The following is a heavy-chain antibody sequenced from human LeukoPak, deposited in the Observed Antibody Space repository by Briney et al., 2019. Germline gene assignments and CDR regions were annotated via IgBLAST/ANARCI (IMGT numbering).Heavy chain of an antibody. V-gene: IGHV3-23*01. Sequence: GGSLRLSCAASGFTFSGFAMSWVRRTPGKGLEWVSGISGSGDNTLYADSVKGRFTISRDNSKNTLYLEMNSLRAEDTAVYYCAKDHRTTVTTFFDYWGQGTLVTVSS. J-gene: IGHJ4*02. CDR1: GFTFSGFA. D-gene: IGHD4-17*01. CDR2: ISGSGDNT. CDR3: AKDHRTTVTTFFDY.